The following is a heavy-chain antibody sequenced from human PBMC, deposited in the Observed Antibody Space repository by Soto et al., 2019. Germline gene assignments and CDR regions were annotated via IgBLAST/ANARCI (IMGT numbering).Heavy chain of an antibody. J-gene: IGHJ4*02. CDR3: ARDLTVYCGGDCLTTFDY. CDR2: ISAYNGNT. D-gene: IGHD2-21*02. CDR1: GYTFTSYG. Sequence: EASVKVSCKASGYTFTSYGISWVRQAPGQGLEWMGWISAYNGNTNYAQKLQGRVTMTTDTSTSTAYMELRSLRSDDTAVYYCARDLTVYCGGDCLTTFDYWGQGTLVTVSS. V-gene: IGHV1-18*01.